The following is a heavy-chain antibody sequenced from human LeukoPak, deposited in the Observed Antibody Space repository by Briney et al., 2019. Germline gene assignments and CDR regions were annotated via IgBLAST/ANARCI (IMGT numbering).Heavy chain of an antibody. V-gene: IGHV1-46*01. D-gene: IGHD1-26*01. CDR2: INPSSGAT. CDR1: GYTFTSYY. CDR3: ARATNFYYYYGMDV. Sequence: SVKVSCKTSGYTFTSYYIHWVRQAPGQGLEWMGIINPSSGATNYAQKFQGRVTMTRDTSTSTVYMELSSQRSEDTAVYYCARATNFYYYYGMDVWGQGTTVTVSS. J-gene: IGHJ6*02.